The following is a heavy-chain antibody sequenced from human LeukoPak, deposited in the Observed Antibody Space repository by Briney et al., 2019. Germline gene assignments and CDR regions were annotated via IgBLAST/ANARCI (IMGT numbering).Heavy chain of an antibody. V-gene: IGHV3-23*01. CDR1: GFTFSSCA. D-gene: IGHD2-2*01. Sequence: GGSLRLSCAASGFTFSSCAMSWVRQAPGKGLEWVSAISGSGGSTYYADSVKGRFTISRDNSKNTLYLQMNSLRAEDTAVYYCAKYTQRYCSSTSCYVGYWGQGTLVTVSS. J-gene: IGHJ4*02. CDR2: ISGSGGST. CDR3: AKYTQRYCSSTSCYVGY.